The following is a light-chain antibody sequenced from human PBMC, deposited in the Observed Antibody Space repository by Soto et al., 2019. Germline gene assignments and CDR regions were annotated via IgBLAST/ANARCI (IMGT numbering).Light chain of an antibody. Sequence: EIVMTQSPATLSVSPGERAPLPCRASQSVSSNLAWYQQKPGQAPSLLIYGASTRATGIPARFSGSGSGTEFTLTISSLQSEDFAVYYCQQYNNWPGTFGQGTKV. CDR3: QQYNNWPGT. CDR1: QSVSSN. J-gene: IGKJ1*01. CDR2: GAS. V-gene: IGKV3D-15*01.